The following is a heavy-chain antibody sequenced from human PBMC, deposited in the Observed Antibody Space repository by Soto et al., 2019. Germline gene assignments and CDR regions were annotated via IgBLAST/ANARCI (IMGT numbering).Heavy chain of an antibody. CDR2: IVVGSGNT. CDR1: GFTFTSSA. Sequence: QMPLVQSGPEVKKPGTSVKVSCKASGFTFTSSAVQWVRQARGQRLEWIGWIVVGSGNTNYAQKVQERVTITRDMSTSTAYMELSSLRSEDTAVYYCAASLWFGELLPFDYWGQGTLVTVSS. D-gene: IGHD3-10*01. V-gene: IGHV1-58*01. J-gene: IGHJ4*02. CDR3: AASLWFGELLPFDY.